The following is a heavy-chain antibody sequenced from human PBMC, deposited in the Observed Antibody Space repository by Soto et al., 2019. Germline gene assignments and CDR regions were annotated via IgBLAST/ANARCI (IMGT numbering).Heavy chain of an antibody. Sequence: QVQLVQSGAEVKKPGASVKVSCKASGYTFTGYYMHWVRQAPGQGLEWMGWINPNSGGTNYAQKFQGWVTMTRDTSHSTGYMELSRLRCDDTAVYYCATGIAAAGTRDYYYGMDVWGQGTTVTVSS. CDR2: INPNSGGT. CDR1: GYTFTGYY. V-gene: IGHV1-2*04. D-gene: IGHD6-13*01. J-gene: IGHJ6*02. CDR3: ATGIAAAGTRDYYYGMDV.